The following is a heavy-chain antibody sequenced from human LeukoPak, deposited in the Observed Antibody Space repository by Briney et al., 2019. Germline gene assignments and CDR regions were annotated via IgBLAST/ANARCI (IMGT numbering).Heavy chain of an antibody. CDR2: IGAGGTFT. CDR3: AKDLDYTTYGYNFDY. J-gene: IGHJ4*02. Sequence: GVSLRLSCTASGFTFSSYAMNWVRQAPGKGLEWVSGIGAGGTFTYYADSVKGRFTISRDNSRNTLYLQMNSLRADDTAVYYCAKDLDYTTYGYNFDYWGQGTLVTV. CDR1: GFTFSSYA. V-gene: IGHV3-23*01. D-gene: IGHD4-11*01.